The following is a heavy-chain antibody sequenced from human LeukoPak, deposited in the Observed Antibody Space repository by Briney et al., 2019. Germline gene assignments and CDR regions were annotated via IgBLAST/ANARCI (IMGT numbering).Heavy chain of an antibody. CDR3: AKLRGQLLWFGDPLLYYGMDV. CDR2: TSCDGSNK. V-gene: IGHV3-30*18. Sequence: GGSLRLSCAASGFTFSSYGMHWVRQAPGKGLEWVAVTSCDGSNKYYADSVKGRFTISRDNSKNTLYLQMNSLRAEDTAVYYCAKLRGQLLWFGDPLLYYGMDVWGKGTTVTVSS. D-gene: IGHD3-10*01. J-gene: IGHJ6*04. CDR1: GFTFSSYG.